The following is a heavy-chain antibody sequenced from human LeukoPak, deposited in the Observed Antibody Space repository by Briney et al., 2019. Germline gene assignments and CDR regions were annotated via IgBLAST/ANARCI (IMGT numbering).Heavy chain of an antibody. CDR3: ARDRYSSGWYVDY. J-gene: IGHJ4*02. D-gene: IGHD6-19*01. CDR2: ISYDGSNK. CDR1: GFTFSSYG. Sequence: GGSLRLSCAASGFTFSSYGMHWVRQAPGKGLEWVAVISYDGSNKYYADSVKGRFTISRDNSKNTLYLQMNSLGAEDTAVYYCARDRYSSGWYVDYWGQGTLVTVSS. V-gene: IGHV3-30*03.